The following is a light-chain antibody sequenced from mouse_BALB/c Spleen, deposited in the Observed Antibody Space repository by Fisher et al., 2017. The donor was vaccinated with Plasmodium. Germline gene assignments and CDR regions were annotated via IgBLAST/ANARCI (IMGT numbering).Light chain of an antibody. CDR3: SQSTHVPWT. Sequence: VITQTTLTLSVTIGQPASISCKSSQSLLYSDGKTYLNWLLQRPGQSPKRLISLVSKADSGVPDRFTGSGSGTDFTLKISRVEAEDLGVYVCSQSTHVPWTFGGGTKLEIK. CDR1: QSLLYSDGKTY. J-gene: IGKJ1*01. V-gene: IGKV1-135*01. CDR2: LVS.